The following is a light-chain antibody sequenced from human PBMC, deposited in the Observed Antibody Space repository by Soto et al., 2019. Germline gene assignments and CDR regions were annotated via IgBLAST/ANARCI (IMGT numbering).Light chain of an antibody. Sequence: EIVMTQSPATLSVSPGERATLSCRASQSVSSNLAGYQQKPGQAPRPLIYGPSTRATCIPAKFNGSGSGTEFTLTISSLQSEDFEVTYCQQYKNWPPLTCGGGTKVAIK. V-gene: IGKV3-15*01. CDR2: GPS. CDR3: QQYKNWPPLT. CDR1: QSVSSN. J-gene: IGKJ4*01.